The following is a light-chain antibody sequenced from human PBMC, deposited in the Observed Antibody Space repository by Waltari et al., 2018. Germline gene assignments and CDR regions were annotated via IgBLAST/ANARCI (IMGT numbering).Light chain of an antibody. J-gene: IGLJ2*01. CDR3: SSYAGSNDPVV. Sequence: QSALTQPPSASASPGQSVAIPCTGTSSYVGGYTYVPWYQQHPGKAPKLLIYEVSKRPSGVPDRFSGSKSGNTASLTVSGLQADDEADFYCSSYAGSNDPVVFGGGTKLTVL. V-gene: IGLV2-8*01. CDR1: SSYVGGYTY. CDR2: EVS.